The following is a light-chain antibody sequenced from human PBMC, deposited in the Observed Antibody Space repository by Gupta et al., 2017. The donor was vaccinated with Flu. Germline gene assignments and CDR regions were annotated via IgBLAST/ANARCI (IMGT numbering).Light chain of an antibody. CDR2: AAS. V-gene: IGKV1-9*01. CDR1: QGISSY. Sequence: GYSVTSTCRASQGISSYLAWYQQKPGKAPKLLIYAASTLQSGVPSRFSGSGSGTEFTLTISSLQPEDFATYYCQQLNSYPYTFGQGTKLEIK. CDR3: QQLNSYPYT. J-gene: IGKJ2*01.